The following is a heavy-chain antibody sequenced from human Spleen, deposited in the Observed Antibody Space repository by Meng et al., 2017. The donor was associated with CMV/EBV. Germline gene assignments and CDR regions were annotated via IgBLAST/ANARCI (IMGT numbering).Heavy chain of an antibody. J-gene: IGHJ4*02. CDR2: IYHSGST. V-gene: IGHV4-4*02. CDR1: GGSISSSHW. CDR3: ARDIYYDSIGYLPDS. D-gene: IGHD3-22*01. Sequence: SGGSISSSHWWSWVRQSPGKGLEWIGEIYHSGSTNYNPSLKSRVTISVDKSKNQFSLKLSSVTAADTAVYYCARDIYYDSIGYLPDSWGQGTLVTVSS.